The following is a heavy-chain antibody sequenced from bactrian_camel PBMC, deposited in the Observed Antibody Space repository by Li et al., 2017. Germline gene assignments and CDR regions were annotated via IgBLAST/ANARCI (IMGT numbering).Heavy chain of an antibody. CDR1: GFAFRSNY. D-gene: IGHD4*01. CDR3: VRDALWLARYYSTNDWAY. Sequence: HVQLVESGGGAVQTGGSLRLTCTASGFAFRSNYMTWVRQAPGKGLEWVSSINDGDGNTYYADFVKGRFTISRANTMNTLYLQLNGLKPEDTAVHYCVRDALWLARYYSTNDWAYWDQGTQVTVS. V-gene: IGHV3-2*01. J-gene: IGHJ4*01. CDR2: INDGDGNT.